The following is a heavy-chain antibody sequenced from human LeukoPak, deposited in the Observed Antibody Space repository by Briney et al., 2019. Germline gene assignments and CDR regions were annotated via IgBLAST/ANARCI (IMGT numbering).Heavy chain of an antibody. CDR2: INPNSGGT. CDR3: ARSGATYDSSGYYAELDY. CDR1: GYTFTGYY. Sequence: ASVKLSCTASGYTFTGYYMHWVRHAPGQGLELMGWINPNSGGTNYAQKFQGRVTMSRDTSISTAYMELSRLRSDDTAAYYCARSGATYDSSGYYAELDYWGQGTLVTVSS. D-gene: IGHD3-22*01. J-gene: IGHJ4*02. V-gene: IGHV1-2*02.